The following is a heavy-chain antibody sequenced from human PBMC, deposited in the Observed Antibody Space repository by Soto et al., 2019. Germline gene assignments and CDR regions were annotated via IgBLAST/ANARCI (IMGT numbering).Heavy chain of an antibody. J-gene: IGHJ4*02. CDR3: ATDQLGGGSPDN. Sequence: QVQLVQSGAEVKKPGASVKVSCKVSGNTLIELSMHWVRQAPGKGLEWMGGFDPGDVETIYAQRFQGRVTMTEDTSTDTAYMELSSLRSEDTAVYYCATDQLGGGSPDNWGQGTLVTVSS. V-gene: IGHV1-24*01. D-gene: IGHD5-12*01. CDR2: FDPGDVET. CDR1: GNTLIELS.